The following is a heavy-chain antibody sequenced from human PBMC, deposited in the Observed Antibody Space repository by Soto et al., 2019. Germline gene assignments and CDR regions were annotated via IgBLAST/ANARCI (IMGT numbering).Heavy chain of an antibody. CDR3: ARAGDSSGPVALGY. J-gene: IGHJ4*02. Sequence: QLQLHESGSGLVKPSQTLSLTCAVSGGSISSGGSSWSWIRQPPGKGLEWIGYIYHSGSTYYNLSPKSRVTISVDRSKNQCSLKLSSVTAADTAVYYCARAGDSSGPVALGYWGQGTLVTVSS. D-gene: IGHD6-19*01. CDR2: IYHSGST. CDR1: GGSISSGGSS. V-gene: IGHV4-30-2*01.